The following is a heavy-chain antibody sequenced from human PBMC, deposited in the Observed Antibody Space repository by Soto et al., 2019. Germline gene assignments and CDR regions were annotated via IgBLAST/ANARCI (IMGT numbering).Heavy chain of an antibody. J-gene: IGHJ4*02. D-gene: IGHD7-27*01. CDR1: GGSARTGSYH. Sequence: PSETLSLTCSVYGGSARTGSYHWSWIRQPPGKGLEWIGFIPNNGSPDYNPSLKSRVVVSIDRSKNQFSLKVNSVTAADTAVYFCARIGWGGDSWGQGTLVTVSS. V-gene: IGHV4-61*01. CDR3: ARIGWGGDS. CDR2: IPNNGSP.